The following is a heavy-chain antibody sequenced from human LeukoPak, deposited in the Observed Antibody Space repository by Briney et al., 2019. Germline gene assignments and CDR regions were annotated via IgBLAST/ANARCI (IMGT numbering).Heavy chain of an antibody. V-gene: IGHV4-61*08. CDR1: GASVSSGDYC. CDR2: IHYSGGT. Sequence: PSETLSLTCTVSGASVSSGDYCWSWIRQPPGKGLEWVGYIHYSGGTKYNPSLESRITISVDTSKKEFSLKLRSVTASDTAVYYCVRHAANSFLPFDIWGQGTMVTVSS. D-gene: IGHD2-15*01. CDR3: VRHAANSFLPFDI. J-gene: IGHJ3*02.